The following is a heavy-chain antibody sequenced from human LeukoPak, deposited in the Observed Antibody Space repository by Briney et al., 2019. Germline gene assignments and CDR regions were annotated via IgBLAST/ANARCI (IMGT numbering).Heavy chain of an antibody. CDR3: ARSPRGYSSSWYSFDY. Sequence: ASVKVSCKASGYTFTGYYLHWVRQASGQGLEWMGWINAGNGNTKYSQKFQGRVTITRDTSASTAYMELSSLRSEDTAVYYCARSPRGYSSSWYSFDYWGQGTLVTVSS. V-gene: IGHV1-3*01. J-gene: IGHJ4*02. D-gene: IGHD6-13*01. CDR2: INAGNGNT. CDR1: GYTFTGYY.